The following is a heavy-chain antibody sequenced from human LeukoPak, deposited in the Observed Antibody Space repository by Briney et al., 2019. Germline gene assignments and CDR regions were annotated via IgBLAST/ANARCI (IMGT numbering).Heavy chain of an antibody. CDR2: MSPNNGDA. V-gene: IGHV1-8*01. J-gene: IGHJ6*02. CDR1: GYTFTNYD. Sequence: ASVKVSCKTSGYTFTNYDINWVRQATGQGLEWLGWMSPNNGDAGYAQKFQGRVTMTRDTSTNTAYMELSALTSEDTAVYYCASGAVVAANYGMGVWGQGTTVTVSS. D-gene: IGHD2-15*01. CDR3: ASGAVVAANYGMGV.